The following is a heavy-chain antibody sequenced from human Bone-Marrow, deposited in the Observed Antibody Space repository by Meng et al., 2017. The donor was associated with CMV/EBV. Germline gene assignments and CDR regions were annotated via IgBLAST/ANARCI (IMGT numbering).Heavy chain of an antibody. CDR2: INPSGGST. J-gene: IGHJ5*02. V-gene: IGHV1-46*01. CDR3: ARDCRDQLPQSDNWFDP. D-gene: IGHD2-2*01. CDR1: GYTFTSYY. Sequence: ASVKVSCKASGYTFTSYYMHWVRQAPGQGLEWMGIINPSGGSTSYAQKFQGRVTMTRDTSTSTVYMELSSLRPEDTAVYYCARDCRDQLPQSDNWFDPWGQGTLVTVSS.